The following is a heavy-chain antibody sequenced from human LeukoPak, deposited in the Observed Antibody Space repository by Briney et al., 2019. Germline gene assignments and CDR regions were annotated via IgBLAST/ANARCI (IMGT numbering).Heavy chain of an antibody. Sequence: SQTLSLTCTVSGGSISSGDYYWSWIRQPPGKGLEWIGYIYYSGSTYYNPSLKSRVTISVDTSKNQFSLKLSSVTAADTAVYYCARGLYYYDSSGYYAPIDYWGQGTLVTVSS. CDR1: GGSISSGDYY. J-gene: IGHJ4*02. V-gene: IGHV4-30-4*01. CDR2: IYYSGST. D-gene: IGHD3-22*01. CDR3: ARGLYYYDSSGYYAPIDY.